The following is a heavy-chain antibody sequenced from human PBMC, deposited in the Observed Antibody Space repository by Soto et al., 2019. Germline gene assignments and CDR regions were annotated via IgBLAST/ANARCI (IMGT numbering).Heavy chain of an antibody. J-gene: IGHJ5*02. Sequence: GGSLRLSCAASGFSFGGYWMQWVRQAPGKGLVWVAHVDGDGSTKYAASVKGRFTVSRGGAKNTLYLQMNSLRVEDTAVYHCARVKGGVGGRGDPLDLWGQGTLVTVSS. D-gene: IGHD2-15*01. CDR1: GFSFGGYW. CDR3: ARVKGGVGGRGDPLDL. CDR2: VDGDGST. V-gene: IGHV3-74*03.